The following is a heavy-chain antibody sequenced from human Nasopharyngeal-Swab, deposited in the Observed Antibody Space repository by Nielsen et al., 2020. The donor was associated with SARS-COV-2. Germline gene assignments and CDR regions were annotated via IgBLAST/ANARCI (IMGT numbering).Heavy chain of an antibody. CDR2: IYSGGSST. CDR1: GFTFISSA. CDR3: AKFFGIESYYYYGMDV. D-gene: IGHD2/OR15-2a*01. V-gene: IGHV3-23*03. J-gene: IGHJ6*02. Sequence: GESLKISCAASGFTFISSAMSWVRQAPGKGLEWVSVIYSGGSSTYYADSVKGRFTISRDNSKNTLYLQMNSLTAEDTAVYYCAKFFGIESYYYYGMDVWGQGTTVTVSS.